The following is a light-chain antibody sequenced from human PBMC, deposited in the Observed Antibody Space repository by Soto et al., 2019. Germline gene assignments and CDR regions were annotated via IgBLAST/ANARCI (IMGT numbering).Light chain of an antibody. CDR2: KAS. J-gene: IGKJ2*01. Sequence: DIQMPQSPSTLSASVGDRVTITCRASQSISSWLAWYQQTKGTAPKLLIYKASSLESGVPSRFRGSGSWTEFTLPLSRLQPDDFETDYCQQYSTYPYIFGQGTKVDIK. CDR3: QQYSTYPYI. CDR1: QSISSW. V-gene: IGKV1-5*03.